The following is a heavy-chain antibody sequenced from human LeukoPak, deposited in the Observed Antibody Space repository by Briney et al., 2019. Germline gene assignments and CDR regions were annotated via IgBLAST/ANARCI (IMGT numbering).Heavy chain of an antibody. J-gene: IGHJ4*02. Sequence: ASVKVSFKASGGTFSSYAISWGRQAPGQGLEWMGIIIPIVSTANYAQNFQGSVTITTDESTSTAYMQRSSLRSEDTAVYYCAREEEQWLVTDYWGQGTLVTVSS. CDR2: IIPIVSTA. CDR1: GGTFSSYA. V-gene: IGHV1-69*05. D-gene: IGHD6-19*01. CDR3: AREEEQWLVTDY.